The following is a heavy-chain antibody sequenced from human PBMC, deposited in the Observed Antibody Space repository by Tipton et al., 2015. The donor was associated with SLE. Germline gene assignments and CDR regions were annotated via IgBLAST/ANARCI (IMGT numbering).Heavy chain of an antibody. CDR2: ISWNSASR. CDR1: GFTFSSYA. Sequence: SLRLSCAASGFTFSSYAMHWVRQAPGKGLEWVSGISWNSASRGYADSVKGRFTISRDNAKNSLYLQMNSLRAEDTALYYCVKGVYYYDRIGYSGYFDYWGQGTPVTVSS. J-gene: IGHJ4*02. D-gene: IGHD3-22*01. V-gene: IGHV3-9*01. CDR3: VKGVYYYDRIGYSGYFDY.